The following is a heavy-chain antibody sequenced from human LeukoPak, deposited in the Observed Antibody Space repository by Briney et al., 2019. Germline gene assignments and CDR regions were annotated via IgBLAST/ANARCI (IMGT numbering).Heavy chain of an antibody. V-gene: IGHV3-74*01. CDR2: INADVSGT. D-gene: IGHD2-15*01. CDR1: GFTLCGDW. J-gene: IGHJ4*02. CDR3: VRLLDLDY. Sequence: GGSLRLSCAPSGFTLCGDWMHWVRPAPGRRVVWVSRINADVSGTDNADSVKGRFTISRDNAKNTLYLQMNSLRAEDTAVYYCVRLLDLDYRGQGTLVTVSS.